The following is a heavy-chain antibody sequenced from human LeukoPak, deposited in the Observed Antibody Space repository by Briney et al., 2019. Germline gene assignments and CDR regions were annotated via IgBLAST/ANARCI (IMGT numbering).Heavy chain of an antibody. CDR1: EYAFTNYY. Sequence: ASVKVSCKASEYAFTNYYMSWVRQAPGQGPEWMGAIEPSSGETQFAPKFEGRVTVTADTSTRTVYMEMSSLRSDDTAMYYCATYPGPAIQGSFDYWGQGTLVTVSS. V-gene: IGHV1-46*01. J-gene: IGHJ4*02. D-gene: IGHD5-18*01. CDR3: ATYPGPAIQGSFDY. CDR2: IEPSSGET.